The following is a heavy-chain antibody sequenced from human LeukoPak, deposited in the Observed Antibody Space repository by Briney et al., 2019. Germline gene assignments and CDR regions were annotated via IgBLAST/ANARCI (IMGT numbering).Heavy chain of an antibody. Sequence: SQTLSLTCAVSGGSISSGGYSWSWIRQPPGKGLEWIGYIYHSGSTYYNPSLKSRVTISVDRSKNQFSLKLSSVTAADTAVYYCATGYCSGGSCYSFGYWGQGTLVTVSS. CDR1: GGSISSGGYS. J-gene: IGHJ4*02. D-gene: IGHD2-15*01. CDR2: IYHSGST. CDR3: ATGYCSGGSCYSFGY. V-gene: IGHV4-30-2*01.